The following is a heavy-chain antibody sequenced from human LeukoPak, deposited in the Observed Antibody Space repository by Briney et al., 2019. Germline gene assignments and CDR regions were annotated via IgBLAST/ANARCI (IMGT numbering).Heavy chain of an antibody. D-gene: IGHD3-22*01. Sequence: GESLKISCKGSGYSFTSYWIGWVRQMPGKGLEWMGIIYPGDSDTRYSPSFQGQVTISADKSISTAYLQWSSLKASDTAMYYCARHGGYYYDSSGPEGYWGQGTLVTVSS. J-gene: IGHJ4*02. CDR1: GYSFTSYW. V-gene: IGHV5-51*01. CDR2: IYPGDSDT. CDR3: ARHGGYYYDSSGPEGY.